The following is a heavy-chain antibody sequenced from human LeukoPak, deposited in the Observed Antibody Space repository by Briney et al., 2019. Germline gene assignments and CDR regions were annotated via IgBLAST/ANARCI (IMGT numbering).Heavy chain of an antibody. D-gene: IGHD5-24*01. J-gene: IGHJ6*02. Sequence: PSETLSLTCTVSGGSISSYYWSWIRQPPGKGLEWIGYIYYSGSTNYNPSLKSRVTISVDTSKNQFSLKLSSVTAADTAVYYCARTTIYPYYYYYGVDVWGQGTTVTVSS. CDR3: ARTTIYPYYYYYGVDV. CDR1: GGSISSYY. CDR2: IYYSGST. V-gene: IGHV4-59*01.